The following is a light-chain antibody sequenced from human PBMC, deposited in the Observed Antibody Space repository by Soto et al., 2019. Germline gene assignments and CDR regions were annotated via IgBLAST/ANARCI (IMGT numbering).Light chain of an antibody. CDR1: SSNIGAGYD. CDR2: GNI. J-gene: IGLJ1*01. Sequence: QAVVTQPPSVSGAPGQRVTISCTGSSSNIGAGYDVHWYQQLPGTAPKLLIYGNIDRPSGVPDRFSGSKSGTSASLAITGLQAEDEADYSCQSYDTSLSASVFGTGTKVTVL. CDR3: QSYDTSLSASV. V-gene: IGLV1-40*01.